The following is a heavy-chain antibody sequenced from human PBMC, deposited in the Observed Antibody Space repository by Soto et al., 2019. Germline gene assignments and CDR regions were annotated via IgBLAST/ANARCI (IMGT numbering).Heavy chain of an antibody. J-gene: IGHJ4*02. Sequence: QVQLVQSGAEVKKPGSSVKVSCKASGGTFNNYGMGWVRQAPGQGLEWMGGIIPVIGRTNYAQKFQGRLTLTADASRSTAYMELRSLRSDDTAVYYCASWDYDVLTGYSYDDWGQGTLVTVSS. CDR3: ASWDYDVLTGYSYDD. V-gene: IGHV1-69*01. CDR1: GGTFNNYG. D-gene: IGHD3-9*01. CDR2: IIPVIGRT.